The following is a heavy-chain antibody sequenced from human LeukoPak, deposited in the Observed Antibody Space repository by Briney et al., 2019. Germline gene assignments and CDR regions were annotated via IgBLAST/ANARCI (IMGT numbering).Heavy chain of an antibody. J-gene: IGHJ6*02. CDR1: GGAFSSYA. CDR3: ARDLYDFWSGSSYYYGMDV. Sequence: SVKVSCKASGGAFSSYAISWVRQAPGQGLEWMGRIIPILGIANYAQKFQGRVTITADKSTSTAYMELSSLRSEDTAVYYCARDLYDFWSGSSYYYGMDVWGQGTTVTVSS. CDR2: IIPILGIA. V-gene: IGHV1-69*04. D-gene: IGHD3-3*01.